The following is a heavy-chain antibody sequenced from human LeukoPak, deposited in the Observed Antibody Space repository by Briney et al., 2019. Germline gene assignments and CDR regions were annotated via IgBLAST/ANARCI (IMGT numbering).Heavy chain of an antibody. Sequence: ASVKVSCKASGYTFTSYGINWVRQAPGQGLEWMGWISAYNGNTNYAQKLQGRVTMTTDTSTSTAYMELRSLRSDDTAVYYCARGVRRFLEWLSQGYYYYMDVWGKGTTVTVSS. V-gene: IGHV1-18*01. J-gene: IGHJ6*03. CDR2: ISAYNGNT. CDR1: GYTFTSYG. CDR3: ARGVRRFLEWLSQGYYYYMDV. D-gene: IGHD3-3*01.